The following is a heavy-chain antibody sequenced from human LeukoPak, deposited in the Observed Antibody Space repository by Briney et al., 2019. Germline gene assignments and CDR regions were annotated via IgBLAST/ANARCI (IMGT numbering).Heavy chain of an antibody. CDR3: ARAISGNYVFDY. V-gene: IGHV3-30-3*01. D-gene: IGHD1-26*01. CDR2: ISYDGNNK. J-gene: IGHJ4*02. Sequence: GGALRLSCAASGFTFSSYAMHWVRQAPGQGVEGVAVISYDGNNKYYADSVKGRFTISRDNSKNTLYLQMNSLRAEDTAVYYCARAISGNYVFDYWGQGTLVTVSS. CDR1: GFTFSSYA.